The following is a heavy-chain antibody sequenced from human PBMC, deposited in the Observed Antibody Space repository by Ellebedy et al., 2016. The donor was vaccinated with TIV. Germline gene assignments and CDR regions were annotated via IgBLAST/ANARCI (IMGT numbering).Heavy chain of an antibody. CDR1: GDSISTSGYS. Sequence: SETLSLXCAVSGDSISTSGYSWSWIRQPPGKGLEYIGHIYHDGSAYYNPSLRSRVTLSVDRSKNQLSLNLTSVTATDTAVYYCARARTTVTTFLFDPWGQGTLVTVSS. CDR2: IYHDGSA. J-gene: IGHJ5*02. D-gene: IGHD4-17*01. V-gene: IGHV4-30-2*01. CDR3: ARARTTVTTFLFDP.